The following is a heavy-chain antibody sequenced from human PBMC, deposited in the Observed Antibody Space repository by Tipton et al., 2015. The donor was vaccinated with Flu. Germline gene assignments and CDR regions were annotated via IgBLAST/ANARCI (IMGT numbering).Heavy chain of an antibody. CDR2: IYTSGST. Sequence: TLSLTCTVSGGSISSYYWSWIRQPAGKGLEWIGRIYTSGSTNYNPSLTSRVTMSVDTSKNQFSLKLTCVSAADTAVYYCAKSGSYLEYLQHWGQGTLVTVSS. CDR1: GGSISSYY. V-gene: IGHV4-4*07. J-gene: IGHJ1*01. CDR3: AKSGSYLEYLQH. D-gene: IGHD1-26*01.